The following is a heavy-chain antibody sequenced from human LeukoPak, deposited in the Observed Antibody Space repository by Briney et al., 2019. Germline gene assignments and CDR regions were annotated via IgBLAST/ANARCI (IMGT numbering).Heavy chain of an antibody. V-gene: IGHV1-18*01. CDR1: GYTFTSYG. Sequence: ASVKVSCKASGYTFTSYGISWVRQAPGQGLEWMGWISAYDGNTNYDQKFQDRVTMSRDTSTSTVYMELRSLRSDDTAMYYCARDGVFTPYYFDYWGQGTLVTVSS. J-gene: IGHJ4*02. CDR2: ISAYDGNT. D-gene: IGHD3-10*01. CDR3: ARDGVFTPYYFDY.